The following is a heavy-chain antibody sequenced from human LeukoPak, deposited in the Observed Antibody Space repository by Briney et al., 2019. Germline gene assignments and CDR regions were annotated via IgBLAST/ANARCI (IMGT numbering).Heavy chain of an antibody. CDR2: LNHSGST. J-gene: IGHJ4*02. Sequence: ASETLSLTCTVSGGSISSSSYYWSWIRQPPGKGLEWIGELNHSGSTNYNPSLKSRVTISVDTSKNQFSLKLSSVTAADTAVYYCARVKQGTHYDFWSGYYYYFDYWGQGTLVTVSS. V-gene: IGHV4-39*07. CDR3: ARVKQGTHYDFWSGYYYYFDY. CDR1: GGSISSSSYY. D-gene: IGHD3-3*01.